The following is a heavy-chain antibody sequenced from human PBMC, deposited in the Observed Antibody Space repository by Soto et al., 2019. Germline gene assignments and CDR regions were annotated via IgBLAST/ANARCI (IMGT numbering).Heavy chain of an antibody. D-gene: IGHD5-18*01. CDR3: ARDRGTAVVRYFFDY. V-gene: IGHV3-11*01. CDR2: ISSSSESM. Sequence: PGGSLRLSCAVSGFALSDYYMSWIRQAPGKGLEWISYISSSSESMLYADSVKGRFTISRDNAKNSLYLQMNSLRAEDTAVYYCARDRGTAVVRYFFDYWGQGTLVTVSS. CDR1: GFALSDYY. J-gene: IGHJ4*02.